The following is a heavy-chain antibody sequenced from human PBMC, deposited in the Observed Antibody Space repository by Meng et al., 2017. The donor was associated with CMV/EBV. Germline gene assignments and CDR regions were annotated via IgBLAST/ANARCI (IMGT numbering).Heavy chain of an antibody. D-gene: IGHD3-9*01. CDR3: AKASTQYYDILTGYPGGWFDP. J-gene: IGHJ5*02. CDR1: GYG. V-gene: IGHV3-30*18. Sequence: GYGMHWVRQAPGKGLEWVAVISYDGSNKYYADSVKGRFTISRDNSKNTLYLQMNSLRAEDTAVYYCAKASTQYYDILTGYPGGWFDPWGQGTLVTVSS. CDR2: ISYDGSNK.